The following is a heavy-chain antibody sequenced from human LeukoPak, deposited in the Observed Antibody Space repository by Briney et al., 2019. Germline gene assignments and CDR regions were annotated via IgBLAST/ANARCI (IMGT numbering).Heavy chain of an antibody. J-gene: IGHJ5*02. V-gene: IGHV4-34*01. Sequence: SETLSLTCAVYGGSFSGYYWSWIRQPPGKGLEWIGEINHSGSTNYNPSLKSRVTISVDTSKNQFSLKLSSVTAADTAVYYCAREATGAHWFDPWGQGTLVTVSS. CDR2: INHSGST. CDR1: GGSFSGYY. CDR3: AREATGAHWFDP. D-gene: IGHD1-26*01.